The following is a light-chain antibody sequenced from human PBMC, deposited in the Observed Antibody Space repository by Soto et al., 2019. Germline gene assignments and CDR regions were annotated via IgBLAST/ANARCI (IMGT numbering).Light chain of an antibody. V-gene: IGKV1-5*01. CDR3: QKYYTSPRT. J-gene: IGKJ1*01. CDR1: HNIERW. CDR2: DAT. Sequence: IQMTQSPSSLSASVGDRVTITCRASHNIERWMAWYQQKRGRAPSLLIFDATTLHSGVPSRFSGSGSGTDFTLTISRLEAEDFAVYYCQKYYTSPRTFGQGTKVDIK.